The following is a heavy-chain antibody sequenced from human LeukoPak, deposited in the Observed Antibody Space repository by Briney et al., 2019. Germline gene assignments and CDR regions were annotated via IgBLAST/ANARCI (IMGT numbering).Heavy chain of an antibody. CDR1: GFTFSSYA. J-gene: IGHJ4*02. CDR3: ARGYYYDSSGYYYFDY. CDR2: IIPIFGTA. D-gene: IGHD3-22*01. Sequence: GGSLRLSCAASGFTFSSYAISWVRQAPGQGLEWMGGIIPIFGTANYAQKFQGRVTITADESTSTAYMELSSLRSEDTAVYYCARGYYYDSSGYYYFDYWGQGTLVTVSS. V-gene: IGHV1-69*01.